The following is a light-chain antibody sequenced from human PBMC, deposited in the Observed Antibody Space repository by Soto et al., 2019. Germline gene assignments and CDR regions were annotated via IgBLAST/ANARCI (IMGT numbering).Light chain of an antibody. J-gene: IGLJ1*01. CDR2: KGT. Sequence: QSALAQPASVSGSPGQPITISCTGTSDDLGAYNSVSWYQQLPHKAPQVILYKGTQRPSGVSSRFSGSTSGNAASLTISGLPADDEADYFCCSSAAESTYDIGSATQVTV. V-gene: IGLV2-23*01. CDR1: SDDLGAYNS. CDR3: CSSAAESTYD.